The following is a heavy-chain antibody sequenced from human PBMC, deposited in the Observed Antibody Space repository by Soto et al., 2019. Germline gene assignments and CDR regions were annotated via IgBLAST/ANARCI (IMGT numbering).Heavy chain of an antibody. D-gene: IGHD3-3*01. CDR3: ARIISPYDFWSGEIDY. CDR1: GYTFTSYG. V-gene: IGHV1-18*01. J-gene: IGHJ4*02. CDR2: ISAYNGNT. Sequence: QVQLVQSGAEVMKPGASVKVSCKASGYTFTSYGISWVRQAPGQGLEWMGWISAYNGNTNYAQKLQGRVTMTTDTSTSTAYMELRSLRSDDTAVYYCARIISPYDFWSGEIDYWGQGTLVTVSS.